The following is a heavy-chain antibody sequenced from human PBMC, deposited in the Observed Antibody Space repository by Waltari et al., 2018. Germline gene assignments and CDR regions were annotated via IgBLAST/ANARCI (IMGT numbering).Heavy chain of an antibody. J-gene: IGHJ3*02. CDR3: ARRWVGATKDAFDI. Sequence: QLQPLESGPGRVKPSETLSPTCTVSGDPISSFYWSWSRQPPGKGLEWIGYIYYSGSTSYNPSLKSRVTISVDTAKNQFSLKLSSVTAADTAVYYCARRWVGATKDAFDIWGQGTMVTVSS. CDR1: GDPISSFY. CDR2: IYYSGST. D-gene: IGHD1-26*01. V-gene: IGHV4-59*08.